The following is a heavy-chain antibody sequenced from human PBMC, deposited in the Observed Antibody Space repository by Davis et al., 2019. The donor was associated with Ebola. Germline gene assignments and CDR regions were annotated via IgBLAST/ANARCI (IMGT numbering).Heavy chain of an antibody. V-gene: IGHV4-59*01. Sequence: SQTLSLTCTVSGGSISGYQWAWIRQPPGKGLEYVGHIFNSGTVTYNSALKSRVIISLDKSSTQFSLKLTSMTAADTAVYFCARDNMGSLDYWGQGMLVTVSS. CDR3: ARDNMGSLDY. CDR2: IFNSGTV. CDR1: GGSISGYQ. D-gene: IGHD1-26*01. J-gene: IGHJ4*02.